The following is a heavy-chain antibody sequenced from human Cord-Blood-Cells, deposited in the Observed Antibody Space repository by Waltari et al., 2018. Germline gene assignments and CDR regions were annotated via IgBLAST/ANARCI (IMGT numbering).Heavy chain of an antibody. CDR1: GYTLTELS. CDR3: ATGLSIPPYYFDY. V-gene: IGHV1-24*01. CDR2: VDPEDGET. D-gene: IGHD2-21*01. J-gene: IGHJ4*02. Sequence: QVQLVQSGAEVKKPGASVKVSCKVSGYTLTELSMHWVRQAPGKGLEWMGGVDPEDGETIDEQKVQGRVTMTEDTSTDTAYMELSSLRSEDTAVYYCATGLSIPPYYFDYWGQGTLVTVSS.